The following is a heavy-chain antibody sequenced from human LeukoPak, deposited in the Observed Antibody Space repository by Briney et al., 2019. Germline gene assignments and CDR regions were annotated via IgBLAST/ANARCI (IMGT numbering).Heavy chain of an antibody. CDR1: RFTFSSYE. Sequence: GGSLRLSCAASRFTFSSYEMNWVRQAPGKGLEWVSYIPSSGSTIYYADSVKGRFTISRDNAKNSLYLQMNSLRAEDTAVYFCATDPLDYWGQGTLVTVSS. J-gene: IGHJ4*02. CDR2: IPSSGSTI. V-gene: IGHV3-48*03. CDR3: ATDPLDY.